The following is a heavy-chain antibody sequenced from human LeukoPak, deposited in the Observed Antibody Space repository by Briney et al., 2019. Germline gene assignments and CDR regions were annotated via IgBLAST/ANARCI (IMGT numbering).Heavy chain of an antibody. J-gene: IGHJ4*02. Sequence: ASVKVSCKASGGTFSSYAISWVRQAPGQGLEWMGGIIPIFGTANYAQKFQGRVTITTDESTSTAYMELSRLRSDDTAVYYCARGVVQLWLPPYYFDYWGQGTLVTVSS. CDR3: ARGVVQLWLPPYYFDY. CDR2: IIPIFGTA. V-gene: IGHV1-69*05. D-gene: IGHD5-18*01. CDR1: GGTFSSYA.